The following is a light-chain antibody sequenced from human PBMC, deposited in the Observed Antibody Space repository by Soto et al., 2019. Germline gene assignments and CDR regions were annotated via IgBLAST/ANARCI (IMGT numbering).Light chain of an antibody. J-gene: IGLJ2*01. Sequence: QSVLTQPASVSGSPGHSITISCTGSSIDIGVFNYVSWYQQTPGNAPKIIIFEVTNRPSGVSIRFSGSKSGNTASLTISGLQAEDEADYYCSSFASTYTLLFGGGTKVTVL. V-gene: IGLV2-14*01. CDR1: SIDIGVFNY. CDR2: EVT. CDR3: SSFASTYTLL.